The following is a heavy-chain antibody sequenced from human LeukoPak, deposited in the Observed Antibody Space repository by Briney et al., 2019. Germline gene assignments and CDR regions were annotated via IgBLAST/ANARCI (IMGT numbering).Heavy chain of an antibody. V-gene: IGHV3-53*01. CDR2: IYSGGST. J-gene: IGHJ4*02. Sequence: GGSLRLSCAASGFTFSNYNMNWVRQAPGKGLEWVSVIYSGGSTYYADSVKGRFTISRDNSKNTLYLQMNSLRAEDTAVYYCARRGYSDYDLDYWGQGTLVTVSS. CDR3: ARRGYSDYDLDY. CDR1: GFTFSNYN. D-gene: IGHD5-12*01.